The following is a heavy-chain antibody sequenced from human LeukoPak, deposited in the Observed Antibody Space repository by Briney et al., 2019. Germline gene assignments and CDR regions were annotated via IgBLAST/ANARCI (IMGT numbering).Heavy chain of an antibody. Sequence: GGSLRLSCEASGFTFSAYAMTWVRQAPGKGLEWVSVIYGDGSTYYRDSVKGRFAISRDNSKNTLYLQMNSLSAEDTAVYYCARGDWGYWGQGTLVTVSS. J-gene: IGHJ4*02. D-gene: IGHD3/OR15-3a*01. CDR3: ARGDWGY. CDR2: IYGDGST. CDR1: GFTFSAYA. V-gene: IGHV3-53*01.